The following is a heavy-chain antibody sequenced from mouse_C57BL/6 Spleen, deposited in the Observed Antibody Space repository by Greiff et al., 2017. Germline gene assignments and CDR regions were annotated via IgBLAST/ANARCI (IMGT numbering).Heavy chain of an antibody. CDR3: AREGSTMVTSTTGPYYAMDY. CDR2: IYPGDGDT. J-gene: IGHJ4*01. D-gene: IGHD2-2*01. V-gene: IGHV1-80*01. CDR1: GYAFSSYW. Sequence: QVQLKQSGAELVKPGASVKISCKASGYAFSSYWMNWVKQRPGKGLEWIGQIYPGDGDTNYNGKFKGKATLTADKSSSTAYMQLSSLTSEDSAVYFCAREGSTMVTSTTGPYYAMDYWGQGTSVTVSS.